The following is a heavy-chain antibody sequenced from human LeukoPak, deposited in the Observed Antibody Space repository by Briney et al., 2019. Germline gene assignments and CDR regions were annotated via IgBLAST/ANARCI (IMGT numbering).Heavy chain of an antibody. CDR1: GGSFSGYY. D-gene: IGHD6-19*01. V-gene: IGHV4-34*01. CDR3: AREEGRIAVAGKRRGY. CDR2: INHSGST. J-gene: IGHJ4*02. Sequence: SETLSLTCAVYGGSFSGYYWSWIRQPPGKGLEWIGEINHSGSTNYNQSLKSRVTISVDTSKNQFSLKLSSVTAADTAVYYCAREEGRIAVAGKRRGYWGQGTLVTVSS.